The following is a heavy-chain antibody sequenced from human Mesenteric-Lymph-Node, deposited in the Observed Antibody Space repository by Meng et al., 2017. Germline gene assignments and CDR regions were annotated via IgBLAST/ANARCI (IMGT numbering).Heavy chain of an antibody. CDR2: IKQDGSEK. Sequence: GESLKISCAASGFTFSSYWMSWVRQAPGKGLEWVANIKQDGSEKYYVDSVKGRFTISRDNAKNSLYLQMNSLRAEDTAVYYCAKQSGWLNDYWGQGRLVTVSS. CDR3: AKQSGWLNDY. V-gene: IGHV3-7*01. CDR1: GFTFSSYW. D-gene: IGHD5-12*01. J-gene: IGHJ4*02.